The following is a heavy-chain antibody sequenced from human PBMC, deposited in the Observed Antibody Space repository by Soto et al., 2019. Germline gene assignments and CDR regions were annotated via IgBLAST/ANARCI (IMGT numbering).Heavy chain of an antibody. CDR1: GYSFTSYW. CDR2: IDPSDSYT. V-gene: IGHV5-10-1*01. CDR3: VVTQLTPQVDYYGMDV. J-gene: IGHJ6*02. Sequence: GAALKISCKGSGYSFTSYWISWVRQMPGKGLEWMGRIDPSDSYTNYSPSFQGHVTISDDKSISTAYLQWSSLKASDTAMYYCVVTQLTPQVDYYGMDVWGQGTTVTVSS. D-gene: IGHD1-1*01.